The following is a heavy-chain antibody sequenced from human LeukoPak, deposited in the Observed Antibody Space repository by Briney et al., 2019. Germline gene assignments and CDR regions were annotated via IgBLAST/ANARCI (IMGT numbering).Heavy chain of an antibody. J-gene: IGHJ4*02. CDR2: MNPSGDTT. V-gene: IGHV1-46*01. Sequence: ASVTVSCKTSGYNFTNYYMHWVRQAPGHGLEWMGIMNPSGDTTTYAEKFQGRVTMTRDTSTSTVYMELSSLRSEDTAVYYCARGGALRYFEWFSAYWGQGTLVTVSS. CDR3: ARGGALRYFEWFSAY. D-gene: IGHD3-9*01. CDR1: GYNFTNYY.